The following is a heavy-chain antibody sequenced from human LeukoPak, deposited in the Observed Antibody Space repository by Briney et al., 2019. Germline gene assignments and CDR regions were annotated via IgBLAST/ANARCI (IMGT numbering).Heavy chain of an antibody. V-gene: IGHV3-74*01. CDR1: GFTFSSYW. Sequence: GGSLRLSCVASGFTFSSYWMHWVRQDPRKGLVWVSRINGDGRNINYADSVRGRFTISRDNAKNTLYLQMNTLRVEDTAVYYCARDTSPYSSSSGNAFDIWGQGTMVTVSS. CDR3: ARDTSPYSSSSGNAFDI. CDR2: INGDGRNI. D-gene: IGHD6-6*01. J-gene: IGHJ3*02.